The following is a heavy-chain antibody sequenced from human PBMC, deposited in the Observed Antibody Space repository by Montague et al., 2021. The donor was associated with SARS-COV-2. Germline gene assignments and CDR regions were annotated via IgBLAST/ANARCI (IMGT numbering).Heavy chain of an antibody. J-gene: IGHJ6*02. CDR3: ARDQTVLEWIWYGMDV. V-gene: IGHV4-34*01. D-gene: IGHD3-3*01. Sequence: SETLSLTCAVYGGSFSTYYWAWIRQSPGKGLEWIGYIDHSGNTNXXPSLKSRVSISIDTSSSQFSLYLTSVTAADAAVYYCARDQTVLEWIWYGMDVWGPGTTVTVSS. CDR2: IDHSGNT. CDR1: GGSFSTYY.